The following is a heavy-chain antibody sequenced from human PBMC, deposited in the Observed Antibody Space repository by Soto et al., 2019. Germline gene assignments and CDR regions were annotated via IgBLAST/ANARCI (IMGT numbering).Heavy chain of an antibody. CDR1: GYTFTSYA. Sequence: ASVKVSCKASGYTFTSYAMHWGRQAPGQGLEWMGWINPNSGSTNYAQKFQGWVTMTRDTSVSTAYMELSRLRSVDTAVYYCARSKVTTHFDYWGQGTLVTVSS. V-gene: IGHV1-2*04. D-gene: IGHD4-17*01. CDR2: INPNSGST. J-gene: IGHJ4*02. CDR3: ARSKVTTHFDY.